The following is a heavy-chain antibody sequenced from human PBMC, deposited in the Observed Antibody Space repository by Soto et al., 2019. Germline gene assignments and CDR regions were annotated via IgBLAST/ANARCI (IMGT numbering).Heavy chain of an antibody. CDR1: GGSISSSSYY. J-gene: IGHJ4*02. CDR2: IYYSGST. CDR3: ARLRGSASTFKSYFDY. Sequence: SETLSLTCTVSGGSISSSSYYWGWIRQPPGKGLEWIGSIYYSGSTYYNPSLKSRVTISVDTSKNQFSLKLSSVTAADTAVYYCARLRGSASTFKSYFDYWGQGSLVTVSS. D-gene: IGHD1-1*01. V-gene: IGHV4-39*01.